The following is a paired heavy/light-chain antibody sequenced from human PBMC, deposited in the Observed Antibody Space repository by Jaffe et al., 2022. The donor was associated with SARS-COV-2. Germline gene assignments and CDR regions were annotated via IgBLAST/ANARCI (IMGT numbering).Light chain of an antibody. CDR2: DAS. CDR1: QSVSSY. CDR3: QQRNNWPLT. J-gene: IGKJ4*01. V-gene: IGKV3-11*01. Sequence: EIVLTQSPATLSLSPGERATLSCRASQSVSSYLAWYQQKPGQAPRLLIYDASNRATGIPARFSGSGSGTDFTLTISSLEPEDFAVYYCQQRNNWPLTFGGGTKVEIK.
Heavy chain of an antibody. Sequence: QVQLVQSGVEVKNPGASVKVSCKASGYTFTSYGITWVRQAPGQGLEWMGWISAYNGNTNYAQKFQDRVTLTTDTSTNTAYMELRSLRSDDTAMFYCARDYKWNGHTCFDSWGQGTLVTVSS. CDR3: ARDYKWNGHTCFDS. CDR2: ISAYNGNT. CDR1: GYTFTSYG. D-gene: IGHD1-20*01. J-gene: IGHJ5*01. V-gene: IGHV1-18*01.